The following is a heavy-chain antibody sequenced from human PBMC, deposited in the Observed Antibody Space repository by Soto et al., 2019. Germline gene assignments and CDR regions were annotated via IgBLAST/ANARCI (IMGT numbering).Heavy chain of an antibody. CDR2: ISGNGFDT. Sequence: GGSLRLSCNASGFSFGTYLMTWVRQAPGKGLEWVSSISGNGFDTYYADSVKGRFTISRDNSKNRLFLQMSSLRAEDTAVYYCAKVMVKNWFDPWGQGTLVTVSS. D-gene: IGHD5-18*01. CDR1: GFSFGTYL. CDR3: AKVMVKNWFDP. V-gene: IGHV3-23*01. J-gene: IGHJ5*02.